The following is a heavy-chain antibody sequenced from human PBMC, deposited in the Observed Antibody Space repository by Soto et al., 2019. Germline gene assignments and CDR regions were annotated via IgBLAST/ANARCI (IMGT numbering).Heavy chain of an antibody. CDR3: ARERPDGARLDP. Sequence: QVQLQESGPGLVKPSQTLSLTCTVSGGSISSGDYYWSWIRQPPGKGLEWIGYIYHSGSTYYNPYLKSRVTRAVNTSKNQFALKLSSVTAADTAVYYCARERPDGARLDPWGQGTLVTVSS. CDR2: IYHSGST. V-gene: IGHV4-30-4*01. CDR1: GGSISSGDYY. J-gene: IGHJ5*02. D-gene: IGHD6-6*01.